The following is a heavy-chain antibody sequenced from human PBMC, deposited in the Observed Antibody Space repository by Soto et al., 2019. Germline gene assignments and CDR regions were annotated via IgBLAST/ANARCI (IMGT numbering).Heavy chain of an antibody. Sequence: QVQLVQSGAEVKKPGASVKVSCKASGYTFTSYGISWVRQAPGQGLEWMGWISAYNGNTNYAQKLQGRVTMTTDTSTSTAYMELRSLRSDDTAMYYCARRGHYDFWSGYYDALGWFDPWGQGTLVTVSS. CDR3: ARRGHYDFWSGYYDALGWFDP. D-gene: IGHD3-3*01. J-gene: IGHJ5*02. CDR2: ISAYNGNT. V-gene: IGHV1-18*01. CDR1: GYTFTSYG.